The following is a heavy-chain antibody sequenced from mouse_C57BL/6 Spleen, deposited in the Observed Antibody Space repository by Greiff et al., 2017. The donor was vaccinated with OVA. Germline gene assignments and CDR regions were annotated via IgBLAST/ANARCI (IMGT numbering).Heavy chain of an antibody. CDR3: ARITRRDPYFDF. J-gene: IGHJ2*01. CDR2: IDPSDSYT. Sequence: QVQLQQPGAELVMPGASVKLSCKASGYTFTSYWMHWVKQRPGQGLEWIGEIDPSDSYTNYNQKFKGKSTLTVDKSSSTASMQLSSLTSEDSAVYYCARITRRDPYFDFWGQGTTLTVSS. D-gene: IGHD1-3*01. CDR1: GYTFTSYW. V-gene: IGHV1-69*01.